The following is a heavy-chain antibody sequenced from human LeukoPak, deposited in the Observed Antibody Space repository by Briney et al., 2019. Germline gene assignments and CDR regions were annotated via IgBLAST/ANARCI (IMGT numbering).Heavy chain of an antibody. D-gene: IGHD5-18*01. CDR1: GHTFSSSW. Sequence: GGSLRLSCAVSGHTFSSSWMDWVRQAPGKGLEWVASINPDGNKKYSADSVKGRFTISRDNAENSLYLQMNSLRVEDTAFYYCARDLAYSRLDYWGQGMLVTVSS. V-gene: IGHV3-7*01. CDR2: INPDGNKK. CDR3: ARDLAYSRLDY. J-gene: IGHJ4*02.